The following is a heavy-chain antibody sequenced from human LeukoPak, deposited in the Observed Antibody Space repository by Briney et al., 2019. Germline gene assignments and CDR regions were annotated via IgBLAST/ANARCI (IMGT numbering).Heavy chain of an antibody. V-gene: IGHV4-30-4*01. D-gene: IGHD2-2*01. J-gene: IGHJ6*02. CDR3: ARGVVVIPTAGSPYDYGMDV. CDR1: GGSISSGDYY. CDR2: NYYSGST. Sequence: PSETLSLTCTVSGGSISSGDYYWSRIRQPPGKGLEWIGYNYYSGSTYYNPSLKSRVTISVDTSKNQFSLKLSSVTAADTAVYYCARGVVVIPTAGSPYDYGMDVWGQGTTVTVSS.